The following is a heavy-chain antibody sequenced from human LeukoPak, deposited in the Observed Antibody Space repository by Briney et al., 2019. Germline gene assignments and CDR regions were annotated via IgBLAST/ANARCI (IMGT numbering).Heavy chain of an antibody. D-gene: IGHD5-18*01. Sequence: PSETLSLTCTVSGGSISSSSYYWSWIRQPPGKGLEWIGYIYYSGSTNYNPSLKSRVTISVDTSKNQFSLKLSSVTAADTAVYYCARVDTAEFDPWGQGTLVTVSS. CDR2: IYYSGST. CDR3: ARVDTAEFDP. CDR1: GGSISSSSYY. J-gene: IGHJ5*02. V-gene: IGHV4-61*01.